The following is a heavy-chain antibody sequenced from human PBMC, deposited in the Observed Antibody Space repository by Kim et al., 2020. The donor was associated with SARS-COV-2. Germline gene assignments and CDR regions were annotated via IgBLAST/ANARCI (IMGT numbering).Heavy chain of an antibody. Sequence: GGSLRLSCAASGFTFSDNYMSWIRQAPGKGLEWVSSISSTSSYIYYADSVKGRFTISRDNAKNSLYLQMNSLRAEDTAVYYCARPYRSGWDGLYYYGMDVWGQGTTVTVSS. CDR2: ISSTSSYI. CDR1: GFTFSDNY. CDR3: ARPYRSGWDGLYYYGMDV. J-gene: IGHJ6*02. D-gene: IGHD6-19*01. V-gene: IGHV3-11*04.